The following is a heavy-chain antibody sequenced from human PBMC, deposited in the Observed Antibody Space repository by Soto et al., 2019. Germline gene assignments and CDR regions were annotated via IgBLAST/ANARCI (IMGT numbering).Heavy chain of an antibody. CDR3: AGGGNSISWYVPNFDY. V-gene: IGHV1-2*04. J-gene: IGHJ4*02. Sequence: ASVKVSCKASGYTLTGSYMHWVRQAPGQGLEWMGWINPNSGGTNYAQKFQGWVTMTRDTSISTAYMELSRLRSDDTAVYYCAGGGNSISWYVPNFDYWDQGTLVTVSS. CDR2: INPNSGGT. D-gene: IGHD6-13*01. CDR1: GYTLTGSY.